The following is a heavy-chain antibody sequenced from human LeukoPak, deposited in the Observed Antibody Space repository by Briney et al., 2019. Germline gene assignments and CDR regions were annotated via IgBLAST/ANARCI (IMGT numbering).Heavy chain of an antibody. V-gene: IGHV1-2*02. CDR3: ARGRAAGTAGWFDP. J-gene: IGHJ5*02. D-gene: IGHD6-13*01. CDR2: INPNSGGT. CDR1: GYTFTGYY. Sequence: GASVKVSCKASGYTFTGYYMNWVRQAPGQGLEWMGWINPNSGGTNYAQKFQGRVTMTRDTSISTAYMELSRLRSDDTAVYYCARGRAAGTAGWFDPWGQGTLVTVSS.